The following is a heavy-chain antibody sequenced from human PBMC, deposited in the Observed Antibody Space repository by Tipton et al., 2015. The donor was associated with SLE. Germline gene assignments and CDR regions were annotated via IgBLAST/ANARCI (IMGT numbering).Heavy chain of an antibody. Sequence: LRLSCAVSGGSFRDYSWTWIRQPPGKGLEWIGEMNPSGRTNYNPSLKSRVTISVDTSKNQFSLKLTSVTAADAAVYYCVRRSAKGLGYWGQGTLVIVSS. CDR2: MNPSGRT. V-gene: IGHV4-34*01. CDR3: VRRSAKGLGY. J-gene: IGHJ4*02. D-gene: IGHD1-26*01. CDR1: GGSFRDYS.